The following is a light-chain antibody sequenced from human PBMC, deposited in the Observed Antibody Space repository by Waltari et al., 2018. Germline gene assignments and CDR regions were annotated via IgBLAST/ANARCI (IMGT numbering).Light chain of an antibody. J-gene: IGLJ2*01. CDR1: SSNIGRNA. CDR2: SHV. V-gene: IGLV1-44*01. Sequence: QSMLTQPPSASGSPGQRLSISCSGGSSNIGRNALNWYKQLPGTAPKLLMYSHVIRPSGVPDRFSGSRSGTSGSLAISGLQSEDEADYYCAAWDDSLKVVLFGGGTKLTVL. CDR3: AAWDDSLKVVL.